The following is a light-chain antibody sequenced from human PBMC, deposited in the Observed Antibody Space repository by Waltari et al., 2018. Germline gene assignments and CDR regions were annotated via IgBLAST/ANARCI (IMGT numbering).Light chain of an antibody. CDR3: LQYGTSPPYS. Sequence: IVLTQSPGTLSLSPGERATLSCRASQSISSSSLAGYQQEPGQAPRLLISGASSRATGSPDRFSGSGSGTDFTLTISRLEPEDFTVYYCLQYGTSPPYSFGQGTKLEIK. CDR1: QSISSSS. J-gene: IGKJ2*03. V-gene: IGKV3-20*01. CDR2: GAS.